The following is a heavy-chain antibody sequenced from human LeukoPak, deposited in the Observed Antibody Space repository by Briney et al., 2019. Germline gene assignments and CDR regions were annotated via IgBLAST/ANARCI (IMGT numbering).Heavy chain of an antibody. D-gene: IGHD3-10*01. V-gene: IGHV3-21*06. Sequence: GGSLRLSCAASGFTFSNYYMNWVCQAPGKGLEWVSSLSSSSSQVYYADSVKGRFTISRDNARNSLYLQMDSLRADDTAVYYCARHYYGSGSWNYWGQGTLVTVSS. CDR2: LSSSSSQV. CDR1: GFTFSNYY. CDR3: ARHYYGSGSWNY. J-gene: IGHJ4*02.